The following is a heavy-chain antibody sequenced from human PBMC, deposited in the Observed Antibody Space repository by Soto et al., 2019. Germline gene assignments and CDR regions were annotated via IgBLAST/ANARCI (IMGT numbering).Heavy chain of an antibody. Sequence: EVQLVESGGVVVQPGGSLRLSCAASGFSFDDYTMHWVRQAPGKGLEWVSLISWDGYNTYYADSVKGRITISRDKSTNSLYLQMNSLRTVDTAVYYCAKDNGLVGGKDYWGQGTLVTVSS. D-gene: IGHD1-26*01. CDR1: GFSFDDYT. CDR2: ISWDGYNT. CDR3: AKDNGLVGGKDY. J-gene: IGHJ4*02. V-gene: IGHV3-43*01.